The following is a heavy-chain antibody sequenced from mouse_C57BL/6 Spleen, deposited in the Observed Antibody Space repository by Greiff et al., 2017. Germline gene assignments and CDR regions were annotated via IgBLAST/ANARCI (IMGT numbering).Heavy chain of an antibody. J-gene: IGHJ1*03. Sequence: EVNVVESGGGLVQPGGSLSLSCAASGFTFTDYYMSWVRQPPGKALEWLGFIRNKANGYTTEYSASVKGRFTISRDNYQSILYLQMNALRAEYSATYYCARYSSSWYFDDWGTGTTVTVSS. CDR1: GFTFTDYY. CDR3: ARYSSSWYFDD. V-gene: IGHV7-3*01. D-gene: IGHD1-1*01. CDR2: IRNKANGYTT.